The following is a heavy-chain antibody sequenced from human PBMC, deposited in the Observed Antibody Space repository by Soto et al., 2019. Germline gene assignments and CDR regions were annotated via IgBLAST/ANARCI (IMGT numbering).Heavy chain of an antibody. D-gene: IGHD3-3*01. V-gene: IGHV3-74*01. CDR1: GFTFSSYW. Sequence: VGSLRLSCAASGFTFSSYWMHWVRQAPGKGLVWVSRINSDGSSTSYADSVKGRFTISRDNAKNTLYLQMNSLRAEDTAVYYCARDTPRLWNFWSGYYVSDYYYYGMDVWGQGTTVTVSS. CDR3: ARDTPRLWNFWSGYYVSDYYYYGMDV. J-gene: IGHJ6*02. CDR2: INSDGSST.